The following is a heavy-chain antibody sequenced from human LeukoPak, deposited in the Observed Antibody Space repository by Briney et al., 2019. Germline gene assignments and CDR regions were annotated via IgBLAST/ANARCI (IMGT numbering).Heavy chain of an antibody. CDR3: ARGLGSSGYYYYFDY. V-gene: IGHV1-46*01. CDR2: INPSGGST. Sequence: ASVKVSCKASGYTFTSYYMHWVRQAPGQGLEWMGIINPSGGSTSYAQKFQGRVTMTRDTATSTVYMELSSLRSEDTAAYYCARGLGSSGYYYYFDYWGQGTLVTVSS. D-gene: IGHD3-22*01. CDR1: GYTFTSYY. J-gene: IGHJ4*02.